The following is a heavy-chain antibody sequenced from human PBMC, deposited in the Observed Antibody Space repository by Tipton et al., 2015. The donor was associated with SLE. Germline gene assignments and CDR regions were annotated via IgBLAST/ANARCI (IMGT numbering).Heavy chain of an antibody. CDR3: ARAWEWWHSFDY. J-gene: IGHJ4*02. CDR1: GDSLTSGGSY. D-gene: IGHD2-15*01. V-gene: IGHV4-31*03. CDR2: IYNNGNT. Sequence: GLVKPSETLSLTCTVSGDSLTSGGSYWSWVRQHPGKGLEWIGNIYNNGNTDYSPSLKSRLSISIDTSNNQFSLKLTSVTAADTAVYYCARAWEWWHSFDYWGQGTPVTVSS.